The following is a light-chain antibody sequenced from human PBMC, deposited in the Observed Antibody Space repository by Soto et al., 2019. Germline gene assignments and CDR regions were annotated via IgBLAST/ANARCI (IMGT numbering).Light chain of an antibody. Sequence: DIQMTQSPSSVSASVVDRVTITFRASQVISSYLAWYQQKPGKAPKLLIYAASTLQSGVPSRFSGSGSGTDFTLTISSLQPEDVATYYCQKYNSALWTFGQGTKVDIK. J-gene: IGKJ1*01. CDR3: QKYNSALWT. CDR2: AAS. V-gene: IGKV1-27*01. CDR1: QVISSY.